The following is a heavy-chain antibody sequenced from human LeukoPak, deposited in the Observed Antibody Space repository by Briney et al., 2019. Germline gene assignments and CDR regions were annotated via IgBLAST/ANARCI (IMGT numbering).Heavy chain of an antibody. CDR3: AKRYFGNYYFDS. Sequence: GGSLRLSCAASGFTFSSYWMHWVRQAPGKGLVWVSRINSDGSSTSYADSVKGRFTISRDNAKNTLYLQMNRLRAEDTAVYYCAKRYFGNYYFDSWGQGTLVSVSS. CDR1: GFTFSSYW. V-gene: IGHV3-74*01. CDR2: INSDGSST. D-gene: IGHD3-10*01. J-gene: IGHJ4*02.